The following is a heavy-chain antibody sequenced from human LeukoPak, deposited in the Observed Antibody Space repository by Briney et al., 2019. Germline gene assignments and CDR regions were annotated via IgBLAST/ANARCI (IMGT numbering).Heavy chain of an antibody. CDR2: IWYDGSNK. CDR3: ARDFPPVAGDYYHGMDV. Sequence: GGSLRLSCAASGFTFSSYAMSWVRQAPGKGLEWVVVIWYDGSNKYYADSVKGRFTISRDNSKNTLYLQMNSLRAEDTAVYYCARDFPPVAGDYYHGMDVWGQGTTVTVSS. D-gene: IGHD6-19*01. J-gene: IGHJ6*02. CDR1: GFTFSSYA. V-gene: IGHV3-33*08.